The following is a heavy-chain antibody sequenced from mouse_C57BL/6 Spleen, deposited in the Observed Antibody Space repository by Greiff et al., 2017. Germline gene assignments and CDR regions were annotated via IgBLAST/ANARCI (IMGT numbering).Heavy chain of an antibody. J-gene: IGHJ1*03. V-gene: IGHV1-26*01. Sequence: EVQLQQSGPELVKPGASVKISCKASGYTFTDYYMNWVKQSHGKSLEWIGDINPNNGGTSYNQKFKGKATLTVDKSSSTAYMELRSLTSEDSAVYYCSQPHLLLRQSWSFDVWGTGTTVTVSS. CDR1: GYTFTDYY. D-gene: IGHD1-1*01. CDR2: INPNNGGT. CDR3: SQPHLLLRQSWSFDV.